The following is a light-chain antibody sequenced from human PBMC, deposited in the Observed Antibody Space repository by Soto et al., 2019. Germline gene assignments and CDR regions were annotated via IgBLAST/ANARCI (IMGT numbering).Light chain of an antibody. CDR3: SSYTSSSTRV. CDR2: EVT. J-gene: IGLJ1*01. Sequence: QSVLTQPASVSGSPGQSITISCTGTSSDVGGYNSVSWYQQHPGKAPKLVIYEVTNRPSGISNRFSGSKSGNTASLTISGLQAEDEADYYCSSYTSSSTRVFGTGTKGTV. V-gene: IGLV2-14*01. CDR1: SSDVGGYNS.